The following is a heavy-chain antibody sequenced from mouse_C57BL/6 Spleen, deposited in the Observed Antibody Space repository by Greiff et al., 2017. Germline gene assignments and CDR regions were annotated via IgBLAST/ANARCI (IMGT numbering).Heavy chain of an antibody. CDR1: GYTFTSYW. Sequence: VQLQQPGAELVKPGASVKLSCKASGYTFTSYWMQWVKQRPGQGLEWIGEIDPSDSYNNYNQKFKGKATLTVDTSSSTAYMQLSSLTSEDSAVYYCARDSSGYTWFAYWGQVTLVTVSA. CDR2: IDPSDSYN. V-gene: IGHV1-50*01. CDR3: ARDSSGYTWFAY. D-gene: IGHD3-2*02. J-gene: IGHJ3*01.